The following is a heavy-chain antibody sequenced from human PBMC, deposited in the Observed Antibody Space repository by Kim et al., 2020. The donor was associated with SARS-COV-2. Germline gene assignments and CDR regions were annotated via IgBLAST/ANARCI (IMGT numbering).Heavy chain of an antibody. CDR1: GYSFSSYW. CDR2: IYPGDSDT. D-gene: IGHD1-1*01. V-gene: IGHV5-51*01. CDR3: ARRRGWNTGSSFDY. Sequence: GESLKISCRSSGYSFSSYWIGWVRQMPGKGLEWMGIIYPGDSDTRYSPSFQGHVTISADKSISTAYLQWSSLKASDTAMYYCARRRGWNTGSSFDYWGQGTLVTVSS. J-gene: IGHJ4*02.